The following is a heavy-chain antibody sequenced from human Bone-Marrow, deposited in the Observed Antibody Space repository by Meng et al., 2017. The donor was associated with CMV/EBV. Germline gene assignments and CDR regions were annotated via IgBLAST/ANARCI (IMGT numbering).Heavy chain of an antibody. CDR2: ISGDGVNK. D-gene: IGHD2-2*01. J-gene: IGHJ4*02. V-gene: IGHV3-23*01. CDR3: AKPLPAAPYYFDS. Sequence: GGSLRLSCEVSGVTFRNYAMSWVRQAPGKGLEWLSSISGDGVNKYEAAPVKGRFTVSRDNSKNTLYLQMNSLRAEDTALYYCAKPLPAAPYYFDSWGQGTRDTVSS. CDR1: GVTFRNYA.